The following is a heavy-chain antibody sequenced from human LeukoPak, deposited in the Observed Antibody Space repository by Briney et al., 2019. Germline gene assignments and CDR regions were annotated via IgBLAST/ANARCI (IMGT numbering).Heavy chain of an antibody. D-gene: IGHD2-2*02. CDR1: GFTFSNYW. CDR2: INSDGSST. Sequence: GGSLRLSCIASGFTFSNYWMHWVRQAPGKGLVWVSRINSDGSSTSYADSVKGRFTISRDNSKNTLYLQMNSLRAEDTAVYYCARGMEVPAAIYHWGQGTLVTVSS. CDR3: ARGMEVPAAIYH. J-gene: IGHJ5*02. V-gene: IGHV3-74*01.